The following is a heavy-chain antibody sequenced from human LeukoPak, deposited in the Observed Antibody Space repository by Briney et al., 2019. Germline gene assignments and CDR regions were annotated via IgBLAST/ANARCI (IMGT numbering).Heavy chain of an antibody. J-gene: IGHJ4*02. CDR1: GGSISSGSYY. Sequence: SETLSLTCTVSGGSISSGSYYWSWIRQPAGKGLEWIGRIYTSGSTNYNPSLKSRVTISVDTSKNQFSLELSSVTAADTAVYYCARGQYSSGSSLFDYWGQGTLVNVSS. CDR2: IYTSGST. D-gene: IGHD6-19*01. V-gene: IGHV4-61*02. CDR3: ARGQYSSGSSLFDY.